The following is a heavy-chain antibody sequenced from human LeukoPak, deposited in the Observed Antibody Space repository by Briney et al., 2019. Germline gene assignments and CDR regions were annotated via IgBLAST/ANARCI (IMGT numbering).Heavy chain of an antibody. Sequence: GASVKVSCKASGGTFSSYAISWVRQAPGQRLEWMGWINAGNGNTKYSQKFQGRVTITRDTSASTAYMELSSLRSEDTAVYYCARAGSSGVEPHLWGQGTLVTVSS. CDR1: GGTFSSYA. CDR2: INAGNGNT. V-gene: IGHV1-3*01. CDR3: ARAGSSGVEPHL. D-gene: IGHD6-19*01. J-gene: IGHJ4*02.